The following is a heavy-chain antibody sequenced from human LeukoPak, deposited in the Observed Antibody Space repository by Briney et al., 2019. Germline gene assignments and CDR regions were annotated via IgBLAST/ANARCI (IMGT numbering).Heavy chain of an antibody. Sequence: GESLKISCNSSGYSFTTYCIGWVRQMPGKGLEWMGIIYPGDSDTRYSPSFQGQVTISADKTISTAYLQWSSLKASDNAMYYCARHGTVGSSWYEYWFDTWGQGTLVTVSS. CDR1: GYSFTTYC. V-gene: IGHV5-51*01. J-gene: IGHJ5*02. D-gene: IGHD6-13*01. CDR2: IYPGDSDT. CDR3: ARHGTVGSSWYEYWFDT.